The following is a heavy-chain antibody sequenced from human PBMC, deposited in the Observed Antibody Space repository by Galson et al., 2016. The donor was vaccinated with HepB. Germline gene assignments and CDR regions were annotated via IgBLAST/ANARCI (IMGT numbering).Heavy chain of an antibody. J-gene: IGHJ4*02. CDR1: GLTFSRYA. CDR2: IIGSGSRT. CDR3: AILADTITAEDY. Sequence: SLRLSCAVSGLTFSRYAMRWVRQAPEKGLEWVSSIIGSGSRTYYADSVKGRFTISRDNSKNTLYLQMDSLRVEDTAVYYCAILADTITAEDYWGQGTLVTVSS. D-gene: IGHD3-3*02. V-gene: IGHV3-23*01.